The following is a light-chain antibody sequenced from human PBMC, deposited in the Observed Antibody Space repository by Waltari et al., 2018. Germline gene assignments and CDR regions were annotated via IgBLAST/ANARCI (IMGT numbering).Light chain of an antibody. CDR2: EVS. V-gene: IGLV2-23*02. CDR1: SSDVGSHKL. CDR3: CSYAGSSTSLYV. Sequence: QSALTQPASVSGSPGQSITISCTGTSSDVGSHKLVSWYQQHPGKAPKLMIYEVSKGPSGVSNRFSGSKSGNTASLTISGLQAEDEADYYCCSYAGSSTSLYVFGTGTKVTVL. J-gene: IGLJ1*01.